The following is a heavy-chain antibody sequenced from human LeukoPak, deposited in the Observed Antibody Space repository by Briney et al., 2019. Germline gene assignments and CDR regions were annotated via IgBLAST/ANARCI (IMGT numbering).Heavy chain of an antibody. Sequence: PSETLSLTCAVYGGSFSGYYWSWIRQPPGKRLEWIGEINHSGSTNYNPSLKSRVTISVDTSKNQFSLKVTSVTAADTAMYYCARLIDGDYANTHFDYWGQGTRVTVSS. CDR1: GGSFSGYY. J-gene: IGHJ4*02. CDR3: ARLIDGDYANTHFDY. CDR2: INHSGST. V-gene: IGHV4-34*01. D-gene: IGHD4-17*01.